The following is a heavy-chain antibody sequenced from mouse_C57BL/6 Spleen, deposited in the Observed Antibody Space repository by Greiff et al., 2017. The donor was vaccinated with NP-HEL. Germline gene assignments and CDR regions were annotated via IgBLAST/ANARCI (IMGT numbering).Heavy chain of an antibody. CDR1: GYTFTDYY. Sequence: EVQLQQSGPELVKPGASVKISCKASGYTFTDYYMNWVKQSHGKSLEWIGDINPNNGGTSYNQKFKGKATLTVDKSSSTAYMELRSLTSEDSAVYYCARISMVVPSYAMDYWGQGTSVTVSS. CDR3: ARISMVVPSYAMDY. CDR2: INPNNGGT. V-gene: IGHV1-26*01. D-gene: IGHD1-1*01. J-gene: IGHJ4*01.